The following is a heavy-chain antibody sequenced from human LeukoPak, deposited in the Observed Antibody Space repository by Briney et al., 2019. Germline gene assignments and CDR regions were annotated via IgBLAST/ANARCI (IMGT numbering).Heavy chain of an antibody. J-gene: IGHJ6*03. CDR3: ARDRAAAMEYYYMDV. Sequence: PGTSLRLSCAASGFTFRSYGMHWVRLAPGEGLEWVAVIWYDGSNKNYATSVRGRFTISRDNSKNTLYLQMNSLRAEDTAVYYCARDRAAAMEYYYMDVWGKGTTVTVSS. D-gene: IGHD2-2*01. CDR1: GFTFRSYG. CDR2: IWYDGSNK. V-gene: IGHV3-33*01.